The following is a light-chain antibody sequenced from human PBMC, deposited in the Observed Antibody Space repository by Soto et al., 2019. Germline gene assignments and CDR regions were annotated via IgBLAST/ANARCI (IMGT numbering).Light chain of an antibody. CDR3: QEYNSFSLT. J-gene: IGKJ1*01. V-gene: IGKV1-5*01. CDR2: GAS. Sequence: DIQMTQSPSSLSASVGDRVTITCRASQSVNNWLAWYQQKPGKAPILLIYGASSLESGVPSRFSGSRSGTEFTLTISSLHPDDFATYYYQEYNSFSLTFGQGTKVDIK. CDR1: QSVNNW.